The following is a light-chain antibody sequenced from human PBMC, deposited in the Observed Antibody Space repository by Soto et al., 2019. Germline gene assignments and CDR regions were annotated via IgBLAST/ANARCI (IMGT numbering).Light chain of an antibody. CDR2: STS. Sequence: EIVLTQSPGTLSLSPGEIATLSCRASQSVSSSYLAWYQQKPGQAPRLLIYSTSNRATGIPDRFSGSGSGTDFTLTISRLEPEDFALYYCQQYRSSPRVFTFGQGTKLEIK. CDR1: QSVSSSY. J-gene: IGKJ2*01. CDR3: QQYRSSPRVFT. V-gene: IGKV3-20*01.